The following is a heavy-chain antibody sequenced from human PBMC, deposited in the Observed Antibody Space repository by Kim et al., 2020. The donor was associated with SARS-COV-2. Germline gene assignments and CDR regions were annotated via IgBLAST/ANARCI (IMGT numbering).Heavy chain of an antibody. J-gene: IGHJ6*02. V-gene: IGHV1-58*01. D-gene: IGHD4-17*01. CDR3: AAASRTGDYGMDV. Sequence: KYAQKFQDRVTITRDISTSTAYMELNSLRSEDTAVYYCAAASRTGDYGMDVWGQGTTVSVSS.